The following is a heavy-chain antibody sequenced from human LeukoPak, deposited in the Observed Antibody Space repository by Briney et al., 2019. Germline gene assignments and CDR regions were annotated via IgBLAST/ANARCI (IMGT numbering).Heavy chain of an antibody. CDR3: AMEVVPAAFDY. CDR1: GFTFSSYA. Sequence: GGSLRLSCAASGFTFSSYAMHWVRQAPGKGLEWVAVISYDGSNEYYADSVKGRFTISRDNSKNTLYLQMNSLRAEDTAVYYCAMEVVPAAFDYWGQGTLVTVFS. V-gene: IGHV3-30*04. D-gene: IGHD2-2*01. J-gene: IGHJ4*02. CDR2: ISYDGSNE.